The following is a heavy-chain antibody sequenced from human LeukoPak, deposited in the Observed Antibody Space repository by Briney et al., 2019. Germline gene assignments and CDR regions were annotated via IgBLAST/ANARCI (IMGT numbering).Heavy chain of an antibody. CDR1: GYTFTGYY. J-gene: IGHJ1*01. CDR3: ARDLRAAAGTQFQH. D-gene: IGHD6-13*01. V-gene: IGHV1-2*02. CDR2: INPNSGGT. Sequence: ASVKVSCKASGYTFTGYYMHWVRQAPGQGLEWMGWINPNSGGTNYAQKFQGRVTMTRDTSISTAYMELSRLRSDDTAVYYCARDLRAAAGTQFQHWGQGTLVTVSS.